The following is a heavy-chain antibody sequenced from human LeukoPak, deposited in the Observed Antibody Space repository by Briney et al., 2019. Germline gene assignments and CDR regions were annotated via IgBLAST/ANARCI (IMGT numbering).Heavy chain of an antibody. J-gene: IGHJ3*02. CDR3: AKDSQAPGDYEPGAFDI. Sequence: ASVKVSCKASGYTFTSYDINWVRQATGQGLEWMGWMNPNSGNTGYAQKFQGRVTMTRNTSISTAYMELNSLRAEDAAVYYCAKDSQAPGDYEPGAFDIWGQGTMVTASS. D-gene: IGHD4-17*01. CDR2: MNPNSGNT. CDR1: GYTFTSYD. V-gene: IGHV1-8*01.